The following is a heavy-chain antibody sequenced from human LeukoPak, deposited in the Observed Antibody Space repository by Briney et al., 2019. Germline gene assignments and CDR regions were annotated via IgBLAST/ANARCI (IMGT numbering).Heavy chain of an antibody. D-gene: IGHD3-22*01. CDR2: ISSSSSYI. V-gene: IGHV3-21*01. CDR1: GFTFSSYS. J-gene: IGHJ4*02. Sequence: PGGSLRLSCAASGFTFSSYSMNWVRQAPGKGLEWVSSISSSSSYIYYADSVKGRFTISRDNAKNSQYLQMNSLRAEDTAVYYCARDLRSYYYDSSGYSDYWGQGTLVTVSS. CDR3: ARDLRSYYYDSSGYSDY.